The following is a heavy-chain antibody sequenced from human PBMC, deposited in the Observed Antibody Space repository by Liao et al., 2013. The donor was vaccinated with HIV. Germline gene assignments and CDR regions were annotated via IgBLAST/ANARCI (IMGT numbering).Heavy chain of an antibody. CDR2: IYYSGST. Sequence: QVQLQQWGAGLLKPSETLSLTCAVYGGSVSSSSYYWGWIRQPPGKGLEWIGSIYYSGSTYYNPSLKSRVTISVDTSKNRFSLKLSSVTAADTAVYYCAREVGAKAFDIWGQGTMVTVSS. V-gene: IGHV4-39*07. J-gene: IGHJ3*02. D-gene: IGHD1-26*01. CDR1: GGSVSSSSYY. CDR3: AREVGAKAFDI.